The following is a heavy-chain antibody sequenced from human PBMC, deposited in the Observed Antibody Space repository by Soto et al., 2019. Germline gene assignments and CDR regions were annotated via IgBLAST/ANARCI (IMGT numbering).Heavy chain of an antibody. V-gene: IGHV3-23*01. CDR1: GFTLQNYA. D-gene: IGHD7-27*01. CDR2: LIGGHYGT. Sequence: LRLSCTASGFTLQNYAMAWVRQAPGKGLEWVSTLIGGHYGTAYSYSVKGRFTVSRDNSKNCLYLQMNSLGVEDTAMYFCAKGKSTGDIDWFDPCGPGSLVTVSS. CDR3: AKGKSTGDIDWFDP. J-gene: IGHJ5*02.